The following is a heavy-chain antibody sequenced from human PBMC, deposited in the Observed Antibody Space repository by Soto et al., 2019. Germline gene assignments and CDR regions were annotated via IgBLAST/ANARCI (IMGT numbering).Heavy chain of an antibody. Sequence: EVHLLESGGGLVQPGGSLRLSCSASGFTFSGYEMSWARQGPGKGLEWVSFISSSGHTTYYADSVQGRFTMSRDNSKNTLYLQMSILRGEDTALYYCVKGGWLDDWGQGTLVTVSS. D-gene: IGHD6-19*01. V-gene: IGHV3-23*01. CDR1: GFTFSGYE. J-gene: IGHJ4*02. CDR3: VKGGWLDD. CDR2: ISSSGHTT.